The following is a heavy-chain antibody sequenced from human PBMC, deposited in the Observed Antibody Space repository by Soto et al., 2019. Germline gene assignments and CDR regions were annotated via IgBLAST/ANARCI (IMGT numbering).Heavy chain of an antibody. D-gene: IGHD6-13*01. J-gene: IGHJ4*02. Sequence: GGSLRLSCAASGFTFSSYAMSWVRQAPGKGLGWVSAISGSGGSTYYADSVKGRFTISRDNSKNTLYLQMNSLRAEDTAVYYCAKDREEDGSWVVFDYWGQGTLVTVSS. CDR3: AKDREEDGSWVVFDY. CDR1: GFTFSSYA. V-gene: IGHV3-23*01. CDR2: ISGSGGST.